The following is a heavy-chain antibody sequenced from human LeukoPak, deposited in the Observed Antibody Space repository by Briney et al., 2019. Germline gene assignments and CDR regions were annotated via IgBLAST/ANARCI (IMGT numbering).Heavy chain of an antibody. CDR2: ISSSSSYI. CDR1: GFTFSSYS. Sequence: GGSLRLSCAASGFTFSSYSMNWVRQAPGKGLEWVSSISSSSSYIYYADSVKGRFTISRDNAKNSLYLQMNSLRAEETAVYYCASPPLLWFGELSDYWGQGTLVTVSS. V-gene: IGHV3-21*01. CDR3: ASPPLLWFGELSDY. D-gene: IGHD3-10*01. J-gene: IGHJ4*02.